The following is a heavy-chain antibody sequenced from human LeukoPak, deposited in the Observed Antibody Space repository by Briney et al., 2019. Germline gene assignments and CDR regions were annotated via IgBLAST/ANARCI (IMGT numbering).Heavy chain of an antibody. D-gene: IGHD6-13*01. V-gene: IGHV1-18*01. CDR2: ISADNGNT. J-gene: IGHJ4*01. CDR3: ARDGAAASDNFDN. CDR1: GYTFTSYG. Sequence: ASVKVSCKASGYTFTSYGISWVRQAPGQGLEWMGWISADNGNTNYAQKLQGRVTMTTATSTSTACIELRSLRSDATTVYYCARDGAAASDNFDNWGHRTLFTVSS.